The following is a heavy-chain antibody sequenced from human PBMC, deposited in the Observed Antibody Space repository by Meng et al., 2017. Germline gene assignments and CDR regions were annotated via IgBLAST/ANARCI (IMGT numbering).Heavy chain of an antibody. D-gene: IGHD2-2*01. CDR1: GYTFTGYY. CDR2: INPNSGGT. CDR3: ARDNSQLNTLDAIYYYYYGMDV. V-gene: IGHV1-2*06. Sequence: ASVKVSCKASGYTFTGYYMHWVRQAPGQGLEWMGRINPNSGGTNYAQKFQGRVTITRDTSISTAYMELSRLRSDDTAVYYCARDNSQLNTLDAIYYYYYGMDVWGQGTTVTVSS. J-gene: IGHJ6*02.